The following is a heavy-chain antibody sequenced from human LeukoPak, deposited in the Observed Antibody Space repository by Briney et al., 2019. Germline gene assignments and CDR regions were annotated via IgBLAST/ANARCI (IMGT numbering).Heavy chain of an antibody. V-gene: IGHV1-2*04. CDR2: INPNSGGT. D-gene: IGHD2-15*01. CDR1: GYTFTGYY. Sequence: GASVKVSCKASGYTFTGYYMHWVRQAPGQGLEWMGWINPNSGGTNYAQKFQGWVTMTRDTSISTAYMELSRLRSDDTAVYYCARSGLVDCSGGSCYPFDYWGQGTLVTVSS. J-gene: IGHJ4*02. CDR3: ARSGLVDCSGGSCYPFDY.